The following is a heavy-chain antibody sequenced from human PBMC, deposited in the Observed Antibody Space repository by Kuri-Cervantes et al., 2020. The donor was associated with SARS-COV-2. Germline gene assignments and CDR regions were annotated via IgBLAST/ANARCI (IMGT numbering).Heavy chain of an antibody. CDR2: ISSSSSTI. V-gene: IGHV3-48*04. CDR3: ASLYYASGSNF. Sequence: GGSLRLTCAASGFTFSSYSMNWVRQAPGKGLEWVSYISSSSSTIYYADSVKGRFTISRDNAKNSLFLQMNSLRAEDTAVYYCASLYYASGSNFWGQGTLVTVSS. J-gene: IGHJ4*02. D-gene: IGHD3-10*01. CDR1: GFTFSSYS.